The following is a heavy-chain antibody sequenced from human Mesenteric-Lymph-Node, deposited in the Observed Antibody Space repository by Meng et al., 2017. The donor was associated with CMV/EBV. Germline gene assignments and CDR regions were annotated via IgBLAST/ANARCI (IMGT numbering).Heavy chain of an antibody. J-gene: IGHJ4*02. V-gene: IGHV4-30-2*01. D-gene: IGHD3-10*01. CDR2: IYHSAST. CDR3: ARGVSLVRGVIAYFDY. Sequence: SISIARYSWSWIRQPPGKGLEWSGYIYHSASTYYNPTLKSPVTISVDRSKNQFSLKLSSVTAADTAVYYCARGVSLVRGVIAYFDYWGQGTLVTVSS. CDR1: SISIARYS.